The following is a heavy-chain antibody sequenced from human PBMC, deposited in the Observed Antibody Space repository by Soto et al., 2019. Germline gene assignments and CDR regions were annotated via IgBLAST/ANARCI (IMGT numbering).Heavy chain of an antibody. D-gene: IGHD2-2*03. J-gene: IGHJ4*02. CDR3: ARTGERWILGYYSDY. Sequence: QVQLQESGPGLVKPSQTLSLTCTVSGGSISSGGYYWSWIRQHPGKGLEGIGYIYYSGSTYYNPALKSRLTQLVDTSKNQFALKLSSVTAADTAVYYCARTGERWILGYYSDYWGQGTLVTVSS. CDR2: IYYSGST. CDR1: GGSISSGGYY. V-gene: IGHV4-31*03.